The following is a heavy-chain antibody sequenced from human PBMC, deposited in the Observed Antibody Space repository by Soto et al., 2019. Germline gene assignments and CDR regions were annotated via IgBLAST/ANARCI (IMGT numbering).Heavy chain of an antibody. J-gene: IGHJ6*02. CDR2: IYYSGST. CDR1: GGSVSSGSYY. D-gene: IGHD4-4*01. CDR3: ARVRAMTTVTTYYYYYGMDV. Sequence: LSLTCTVSGGSVSSGSYYWSWIRQPPGKGLEWIGYIYYSGSTNYNPSLKSRVTISVDTSKNQFSLKLSSVTAADTAVYYCARVRAMTTVTTYYYYYGMDVWGQGTTVTVSS. V-gene: IGHV4-61*01.